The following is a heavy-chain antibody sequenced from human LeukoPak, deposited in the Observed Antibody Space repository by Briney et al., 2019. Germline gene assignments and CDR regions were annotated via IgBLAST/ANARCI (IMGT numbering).Heavy chain of an antibody. CDR3: ARDQGPYYYDSSGYYYGIDY. V-gene: IGHV3-30-3*01. CDR2: ISYGGSNK. CDR1: GFTFSSYA. J-gene: IGHJ4*02. D-gene: IGHD3-22*01. Sequence: GGSLRLSCAASGFTFSSYAMHWVRQAPGKGLEWVAVISYGGSNKYYADSVKGRFTISRDNSKNTLYLQVNSLRAEDTAVYYCARDQGPYYYDSSGYYYGIDYWGQGTLVTVSS.